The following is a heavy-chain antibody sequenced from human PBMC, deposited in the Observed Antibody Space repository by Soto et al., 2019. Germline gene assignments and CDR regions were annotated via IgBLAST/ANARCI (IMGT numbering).Heavy chain of an antibody. J-gene: IGHJ4*02. V-gene: IGHV3-15*01. Sequence: TAGSLTLSCAASGFTFSNDWMSWVRQAPGEGLEWVGRIKSKTDDGTTDYPAPVKGRFTISRDDSKNTLYLQMNSLKTEDTVVYYWTAYDMLYCSEFDYWGQGTLVTVSS. CDR2: IKSKTDDGTT. CDR1: GFTFSNDW. D-gene: IGHD3-9*01. CDR3: TAYDMLYCSEFDY.